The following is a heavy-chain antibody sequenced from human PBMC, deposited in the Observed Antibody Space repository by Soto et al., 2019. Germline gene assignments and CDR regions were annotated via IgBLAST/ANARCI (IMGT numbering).Heavy chain of an antibody. CDR1: GFTFSSYG. CDR2: ISYDGNNK. V-gene: IGHV3-30*18. CDR3: AKDEVLVVAVARDYYGMDV. Sequence: QVQLVESGGGVVQPGRSLRLSCAASGFTFSSYGMHWVRQAPGKGLEWVAVISYDGNNKDYADSVKGRFTISRYNSKNPLYLPMTRLRAEDTAVYYCAKDEVLVVAVARDYYGMDVWGQGTTVTVSS. J-gene: IGHJ6*02. D-gene: IGHD2-15*01.